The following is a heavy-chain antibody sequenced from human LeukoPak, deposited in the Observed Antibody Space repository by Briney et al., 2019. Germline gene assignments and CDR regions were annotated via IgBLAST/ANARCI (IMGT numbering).Heavy chain of an antibody. CDR1: GFTFSSDW. D-gene: IGHD3-10*01. CDR3: ARDPDMVRGVNFDY. Sequence: PGGSLRLSCAASGFTFSSDWMNWVRQAPGKGLEWVANINQDGSEKYYEDSVKGRFTISRDNAKNSLYLQMNSLRAEDTAVYYCARDPDMVRGVNFDYWGQGTLVTVSS. V-gene: IGHV3-7*03. J-gene: IGHJ4*02. CDR2: INQDGSEK.